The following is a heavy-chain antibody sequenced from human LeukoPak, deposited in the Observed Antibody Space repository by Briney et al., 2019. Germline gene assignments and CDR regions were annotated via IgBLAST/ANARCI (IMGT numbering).Heavy chain of an antibody. Sequence: SSETLSLTCTVSGGSISSHYWSWTRQPPGKGLEWIGYIYYSGSTNYNPSLKSRVTISVDTSKNQFSLKLSSVTAADTAVYYCASGQWLASYYYYYMDVWGKGTTVTVSS. CDR3: ASGQWLASYYYYYMDV. D-gene: IGHD6-19*01. J-gene: IGHJ6*03. CDR2: IYYSGST. V-gene: IGHV4-59*11. CDR1: GGSISSHY.